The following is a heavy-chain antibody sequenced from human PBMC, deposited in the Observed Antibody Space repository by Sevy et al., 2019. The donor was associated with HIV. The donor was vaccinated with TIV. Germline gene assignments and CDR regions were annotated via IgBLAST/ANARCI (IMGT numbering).Heavy chain of an antibody. CDR2: IWYDGSNK. V-gene: IGHV3-33*01. J-gene: IGHJ6*02. Sequence: GESLKISCAASGFTFSSYGMHWVRQAPGKGLEWVAVIWYDGSNKYDADSVKGRFTISRDNSKNTLYLQMNSLRAEDTAVYYCARFRQVGATPYYYYYGMDVWGQGTTVTVSS. CDR3: ARFRQVGATPYYYYYGMDV. CDR1: GFTFSSYG. D-gene: IGHD1-26*01.